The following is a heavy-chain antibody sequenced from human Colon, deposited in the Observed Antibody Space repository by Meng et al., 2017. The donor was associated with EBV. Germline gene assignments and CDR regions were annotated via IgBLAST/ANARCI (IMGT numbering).Heavy chain of an antibody. J-gene: IGHJ4*02. Sequence: EVWLEWCGGGSIKSGGYLRLSCTGSGFTVNSNYMAWVRQAPGKGLEWVAVMYSNGDTYYADSMKGRLTISRHASQNTLYLQMNCLRVEDTAVYYCAKSIYGDFSSCGYWGQGTLVTVSS. CDR2: MYSNGDT. V-gene: IGHV3-53*01. CDR1: GFTVNSNY. CDR3: AKSIYGDFSSCGY. D-gene: IGHD4-17*01.